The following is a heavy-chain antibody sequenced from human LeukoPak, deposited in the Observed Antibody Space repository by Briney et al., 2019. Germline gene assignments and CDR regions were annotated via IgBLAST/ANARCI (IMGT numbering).Heavy chain of an antibody. V-gene: IGHV3-30*02. D-gene: IGHD3-10*01. J-gene: IGHJ3*02. CDR3: ARDGLLLWFGETFDAFDI. Sequence: PGGSLRLSCAASGFTFSTYGMYWVRQAPGKGLEWVAFTRYDESDKFYADSVKGRFTISRDNSKNTLYLQMNSLRDEDTAVYYCARDGLLLWFGETFDAFDIWGQGTMVTVSS. CDR2: TRYDESDK. CDR1: GFTFSTYG.